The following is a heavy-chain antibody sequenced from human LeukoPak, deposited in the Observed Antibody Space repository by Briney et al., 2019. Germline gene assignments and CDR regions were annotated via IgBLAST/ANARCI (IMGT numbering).Heavy chain of an antibody. Sequence: SETLSLTCAVYGGSFSGYYWSWIRQPPGEGLEWIGEINHSGSTNYNPSLKSRVTISVDTSKNQFSLKLSSVTAADTAVYYCGRLRKPDNMVVVPAPGGINWFDPWGQGTLATSPQ. CDR2: INHSGST. D-gene: IGHD2-2*01. J-gene: IGHJ5*02. CDR3: GRLRKPDNMVVVPAPGGINWFDP. CDR1: GGSFSGYY. V-gene: IGHV4-34*01.